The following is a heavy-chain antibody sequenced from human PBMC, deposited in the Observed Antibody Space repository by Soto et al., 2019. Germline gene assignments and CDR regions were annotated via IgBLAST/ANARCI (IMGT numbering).Heavy chain of an antibody. CDR2: IYYSGST. Sequence: QVQLQESGPGLVKPSQTLSLTCTVSGGSISSGGYYWSWIRQHPGKGLEWIGYIYYSGSTYYNPSLKSRVTISVDTSKNQFSLKLSSVTAADTAVEYCPRDRSTELCSGGSSYSNYYYYGMDVWGQGTTVTVSS. V-gene: IGHV4-31*03. CDR3: PRDRSTELCSGGSSYSNYYYYGMDV. CDR1: GGSISSGGYY. D-gene: IGHD2-15*01. J-gene: IGHJ6*02.